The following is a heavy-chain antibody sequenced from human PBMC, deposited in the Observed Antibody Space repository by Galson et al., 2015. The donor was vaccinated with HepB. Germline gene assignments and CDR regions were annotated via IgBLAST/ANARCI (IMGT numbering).Heavy chain of an antibody. J-gene: IGHJ4*02. Sequence: SETLSLTCAVYGGSFGGYYWSWIRQPPGKGLEWIGEINHSGSTNYNPSLKSRVTISVDTSKNQFSLKLSSVTAADTAVYYCARGLGRFLEWLPRGHWGQGTLVTVSS. D-gene: IGHD3-3*01. CDR1: GGSFGGYY. V-gene: IGHV4-34*01. CDR2: INHSGST. CDR3: ARGLGRFLEWLPRGH.